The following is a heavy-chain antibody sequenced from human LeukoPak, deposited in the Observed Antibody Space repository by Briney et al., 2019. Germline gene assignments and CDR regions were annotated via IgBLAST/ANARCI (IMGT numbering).Heavy chain of an antibody. Sequence: AGGSLRLSCAAAGFTFSTYGMNWVRQAPGKGLEWVGFIRSKAYGGTTEYAASVKGRFTISRDDSKSIAYLQMNSLKTEDTAVYYCTRVTVGWFGELSPSYMDVWGKGTTVTISS. CDR3: TRVTVGWFGELSPSYMDV. V-gene: IGHV3-49*04. D-gene: IGHD3-10*01. J-gene: IGHJ6*03. CDR2: IRSKAYGGTT. CDR1: GFTFSTYG.